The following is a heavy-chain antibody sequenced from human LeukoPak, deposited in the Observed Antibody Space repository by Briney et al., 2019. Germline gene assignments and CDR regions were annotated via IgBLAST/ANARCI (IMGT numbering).Heavy chain of an antibody. Sequence: PGGSLRLSCAASGFTFSSYATSWVRQAPGKGLEWVSTISSSGGSTYYADSVKGRFTISRDNSKNTLYLQMNTLRAEDTAVYYCAKRQLGSGYCFDCWGQGTLVTVSS. D-gene: IGHD3-22*01. J-gene: IGHJ4*02. CDR2: ISSSGGST. V-gene: IGHV3-23*01. CDR3: AKRQLGSGYCFDC. CDR1: GFTFSSYA.